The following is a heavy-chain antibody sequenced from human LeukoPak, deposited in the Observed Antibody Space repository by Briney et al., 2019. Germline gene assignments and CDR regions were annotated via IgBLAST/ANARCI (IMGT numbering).Heavy chain of an antibody. D-gene: IGHD2-2*02. J-gene: IGHJ5*02. CDR3: AGRYCSSTSCYTGWFDP. CDR2: ISYDGSDK. V-gene: IGHV3-30-3*01. Sequence: PGGSLRLSCAASGFTFSSYAIHWVRQAPGKGLEWVAFISYDGSDKRYADSVKGRFTISRDNSKNTLYLQMNSLRAEDTAVYYCAGRYCSSTSCYTGWFDPWGQGTLVTVSS. CDR1: GFTFSSYA.